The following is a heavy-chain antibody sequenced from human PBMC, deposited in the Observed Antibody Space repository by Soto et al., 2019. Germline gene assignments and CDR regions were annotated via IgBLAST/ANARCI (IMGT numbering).Heavy chain of an antibody. J-gene: IGHJ6*02. Sequence: QVQLVQSGAEVKKPGSSVKVSCKASGGTFRSYSINWVRQAPGQGLEWMGGIIPIFGTATYAQKFQGRVTITAYDSASTAYIELSSLTSEDTALYYCSTSVYCSTTTCYYYYGMDVWGQGTTVTVSS. D-gene: IGHD2-2*01. CDR1: GGTFRSYS. CDR3: STSVYCSTTTCYYYYGMDV. CDR2: IIPIFGTA. V-gene: IGHV1-69*01.